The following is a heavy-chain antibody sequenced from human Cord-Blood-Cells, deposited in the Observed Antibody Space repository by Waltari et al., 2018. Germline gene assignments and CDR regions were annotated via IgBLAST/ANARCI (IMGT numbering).Heavy chain of an antibody. Sequence: EVQLVESGGGLVKPGGSLRLSCAASGFTFGNAWMRWVAPAPGKGLEWVGLIKSKTDGGTTDYAAPVKGRFTISRDDSKNTLYLQMNSLKTEDTAVYYCTTILTGDAFDIWGQGTMVTVSS. J-gene: IGHJ3*02. CDR3: TTILTGDAFDI. CDR2: IKSKTDGGTT. V-gene: IGHV3-15*01. D-gene: IGHD3-9*01. CDR1: GFTFGNAW.